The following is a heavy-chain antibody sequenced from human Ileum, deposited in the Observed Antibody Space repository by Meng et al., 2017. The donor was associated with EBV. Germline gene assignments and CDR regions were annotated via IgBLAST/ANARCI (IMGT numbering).Heavy chain of an antibody. CDR2: IYYSGST. V-gene: IGHV4-30-4*01. D-gene: IGHD3-22*01. CDR1: GGSISSCDYY. CDR3: ARGYYDSSGYGYWYFDL. Sequence: QVQVADSGPGLVKPSQTLSLPCTVFGGSISSCDYYWSWIRQPPGKGLEWIGYIYYSGSTYYNPSLKSRVTISVDTSKNQFSLKLSSVTAADTAVYYCARGYYDSSGYGYWYFDLWGRGTLVTVSS. J-gene: IGHJ2*01.